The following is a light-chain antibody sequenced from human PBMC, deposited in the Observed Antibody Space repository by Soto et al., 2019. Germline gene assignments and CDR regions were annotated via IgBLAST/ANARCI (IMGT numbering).Light chain of an antibody. CDR2: GAS. V-gene: IGKV3D-20*02. Sequence: EVVLTQSPATLSLSPGERATLSCRASESVASSYLAWYQQKPGQAPRLLMYGASSRATGIPDRFSGSGSGTEFTLTISSLQPEDFATYYCQQSYSTPRTFGQGTKV. J-gene: IGKJ1*01. CDR1: ESVASSY. CDR3: QQSYSTPRT.